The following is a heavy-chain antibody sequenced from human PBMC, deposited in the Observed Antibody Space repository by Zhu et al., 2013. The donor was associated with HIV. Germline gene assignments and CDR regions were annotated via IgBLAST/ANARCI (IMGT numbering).Heavy chain of an antibody. CDR2: INLNSGGT. J-gene: IGHJ4*02. CDR3: ARGEGPLAYDYIWGPFDY. V-gene: IGHV1-2*02. Sequence: QVQLVQSGAEVKKPGASVKVSCKASGYSFTGFYMYWVRQAPGQGLEWMGWINLNSGGTKYAQKFQGRVTMTRDTSINTAYMDLSRLKSDDAAVYYCARGEGPLAYDYIWGPFDYVGPGNPGHRSPQ. D-gene: IGHD3-16*01. CDR1: GYSFTGFY.